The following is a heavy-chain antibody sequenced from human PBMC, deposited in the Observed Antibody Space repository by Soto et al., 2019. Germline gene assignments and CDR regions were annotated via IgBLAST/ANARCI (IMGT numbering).Heavy chain of an antibody. CDR1: GYSFTSYW. CDR3: AGYWRGLKSGNYYGMDV. V-gene: IGHV5-10-1*01. D-gene: IGHD3-3*01. CDR2: IDPSDSYT. Sequence: PGESLKISCKGSGYSFTSYWISWVRQMPGKGLEWMGRIDPSDSYTNYSPSFQGHVTISADKSISTAYLQWSSLKASDTAMYYCAGYWRGLKSGNYYGMDVWGQGTTVTVSS. J-gene: IGHJ6*02.